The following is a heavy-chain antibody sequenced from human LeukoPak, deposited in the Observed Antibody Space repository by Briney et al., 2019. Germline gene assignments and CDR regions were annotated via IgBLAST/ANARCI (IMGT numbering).Heavy chain of an antibody. Sequence: PSETLSLTCTVSGGSISSSSYYWGWIRQPPGKGLEWIGSIYYSGSTYYNPSLKSRVTISVDTSKNQFSLKLSSVTAADTAVYYCAGVGSPSLMDVRGKGTTVTVSS. V-gene: IGHV4-39*07. CDR1: GGSISSSSYY. CDR2: IYYSGST. J-gene: IGHJ6*03. CDR3: AGVGSPSLMDV. D-gene: IGHD6-19*01.